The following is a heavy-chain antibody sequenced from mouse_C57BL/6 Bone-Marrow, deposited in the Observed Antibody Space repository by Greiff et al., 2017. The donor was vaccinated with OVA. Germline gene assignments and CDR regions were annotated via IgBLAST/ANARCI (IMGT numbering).Heavy chain of an antibody. V-gene: IGHV1-4*01. CDR2: IDPTNDYT. J-gene: IGHJ2*01. Sequence: VQLQQSGAELARPGASVKMSCKASGYTFTSYTIHWVKQRPGQGLEWIGYIDPTNDYTNYNQKLKGKATLTADKSSSTAYLQLSSLTSEDSAVYYFTRGYYFDYWGQGTTLTVSS. CDR3: TRGYYFDY. CDR1: GYTFTSYT.